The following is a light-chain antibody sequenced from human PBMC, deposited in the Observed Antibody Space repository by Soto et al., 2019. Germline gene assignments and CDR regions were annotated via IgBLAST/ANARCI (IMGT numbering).Light chain of an antibody. CDR3: ISTYV. CDR1: SSDVGDYNY. CDR2: DVS. Sequence: QSALTQPASVSGSPGQSITISCTGTSSDVGDYNYVSWYQHHPGKAPKLMTYDVSNRPSGVSNRFSGSKSGNTASLTISGLQAEDEADYPSISTYVFGTGTKVTVL. J-gene: IGLJ1*01. V-gene: IGLV2-14*01.